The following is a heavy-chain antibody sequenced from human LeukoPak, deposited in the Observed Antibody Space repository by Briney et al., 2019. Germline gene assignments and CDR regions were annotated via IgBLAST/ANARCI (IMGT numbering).Heavy chain of an antibody. CDR2: IYPGDSET. V-gene: IGHV5-51*01. CDR3: ARQGITMVRGVIGNPGYYYYYYMDV. J-gene: IGHJ6*03. Sequence: GESLKISCKGSGYSSTSYWIGWVRQMPGKGLGWMGIIYPGDSETRYSPSFQGQVTISADKSISTAYLQWSSLKDSDTAMYYCARQGITMVRGVIGNPGYYYYYYMDVWGKGTTVTVSS. CDR1: GYSSTSYW. D-gene: IGHD3-10*01.